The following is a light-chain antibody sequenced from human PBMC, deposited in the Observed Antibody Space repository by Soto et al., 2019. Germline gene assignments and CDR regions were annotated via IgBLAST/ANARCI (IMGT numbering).Light chain of an antibody. CDR1: QSISSW. CDR2: DAS. Sequence: DIQMTQSPSTLSASVGDRVTITFRASQSISSWLAWYQQKPGKAPKVLIYDASSLESGVPSRFSGSGSGTEFSFTISSLQPDDFATYYCQQYNHYWTFGQGTKVDIK. J-gene: IGKJ1*01. CDR3: QQYNHYWT. V-gene: IGKV1-5*01.